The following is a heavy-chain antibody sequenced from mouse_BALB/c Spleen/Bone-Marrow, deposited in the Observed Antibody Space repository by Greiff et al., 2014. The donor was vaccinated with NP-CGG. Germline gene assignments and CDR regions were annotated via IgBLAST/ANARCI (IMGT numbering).Heavy chain of an antibody. Sequence: EVQLQQSGAELVKPGASVKLSCTASGFNIKDTFMHWVKQRPEQGLEWIGRIDPANGITKYDPKFQGKATITADTSSNTAYLQLSSLTSEDTAVYYCAAYYYGRGGFAYWGQGTLVPVSA. CDR2: IDPANGIT. D-gene: IGHD1-1*01. V-gene: IGHV14-3*02. CDR1: GFNIKDTF. CDR3: AAYYYGRGGFAY. J-gene: IGHJ3*01.